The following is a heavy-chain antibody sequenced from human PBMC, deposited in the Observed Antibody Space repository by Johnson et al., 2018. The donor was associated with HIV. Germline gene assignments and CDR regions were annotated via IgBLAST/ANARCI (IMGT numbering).Heavy chain of an antibody. CDR3: AKESRYSARYNWNDGYAFDI. V-gene: IGHV3-66*02. J-gene: IGHJ3*02. CDR2: IYSGGST. D-gene: IGHD1-1*01. CDR1: GFTVSSNY. Sequence: VQLVESGGGLVQPGGSLRLSCAASGFTVSSNYMSWVRQAPGKGLEWVSVIYSGGSTYYADSVKGRFTTSRDNSKNTLSLQMNPLGPEDTGLYYCAKESRYSARYNWNDGYAFDIWGQGTMVTVSS.